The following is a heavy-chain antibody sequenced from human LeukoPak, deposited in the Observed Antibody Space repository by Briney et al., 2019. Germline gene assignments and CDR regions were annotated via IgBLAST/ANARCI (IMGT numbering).Heavy chain of an antibody. CDR2: IYTSGST. CDR3: AREKGTSYYYMDV. CDR1: GGSISSYY. D-gene: IGHD1-14*01. J-gene: IGHJ6*03. Sequence: SETLSLTCTVSGGSISSYYWSWIRQPAGKGLEWIGRIYTSGSTNYTPSIKSRGTMSADTPKNQFSLKLSSVTAADTAVYYCAREKGTSYYYMDVWGKGTTVTVSS. V-gene: IGHV4-4*07.